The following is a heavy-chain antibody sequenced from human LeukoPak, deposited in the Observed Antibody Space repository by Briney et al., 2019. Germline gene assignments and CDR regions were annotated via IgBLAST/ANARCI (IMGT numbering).Heavy chain of an antibody. CDR1: GFTFSDYY. CDR2: ISITGTTI. Sequence: GESLRLSCSASGFTFSDYYMSWLRQAPGKELEWIAYISITGTTIYYPDSVKGRITIFSDNAKNSLHLQMNSLTAEDTAHYYCARDGRRGQWLANFDYWGQGTRVTVSS. CDR3: ARDGRRGQWLANFDY. J-gene: IGHJ4*02. D-gene: IGHD6-19*01. V-gene: IGHV3-11*01.